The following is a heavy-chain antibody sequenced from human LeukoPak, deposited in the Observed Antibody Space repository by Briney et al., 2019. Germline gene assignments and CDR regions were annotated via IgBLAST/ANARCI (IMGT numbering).Heavy chain of an antibody. D-gene: IGHD3-22*01. V-gene: IGHV4-59*01. Sequence: SETLSLTCTVSGGSISSYYWSWIRQPPGKGLEWFGYIYYSGSTNYNPSLKSRVTISVDTSKNQFSLKLSSVTAADTAVYYCARGTDSSGYSIYYYYYYMDVWGKGTTVTVSS. J-gene: IGHJ6*03. CDR2: IYYSGST. CDR3: ARGTDSSGYSIYYYYYYMDV. CDR1: GGSISSYY.